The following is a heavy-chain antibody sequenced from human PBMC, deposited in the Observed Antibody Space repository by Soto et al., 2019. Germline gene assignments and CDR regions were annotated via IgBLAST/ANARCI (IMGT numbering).Heavy chain of an antibody. CDR2: IWYDGSNK. J-gene: IGHJ4*02. CDR3: ARVLTGSPGHY. Sequence: GGSLRLSCAASGFTFSSYGMHWVRQAPGKGLEWVAVIWYDGSNKYYADSVRGRFTISRDNSKNTLYLQMNSLRAEDTAVYYCARVLTGSPGHYWGQGTLVTVSS. CDR1: GFTFSSYG. D-gene: IGHD3-10*01. V-gene: IGHV3-33*01.